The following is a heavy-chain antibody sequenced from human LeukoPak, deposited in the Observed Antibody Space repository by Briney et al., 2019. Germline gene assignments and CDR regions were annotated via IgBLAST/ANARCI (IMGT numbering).Heavy chain of an antibody. D-gene: IGHD3-3*01. CDR2: ISSSGSTI. Sequence: GGSLRLSCAASGFTFSSYEVNWVRQAPGKGLEWVSYISSSGSTIYYADSVKGRFTISRDNAKNSLYLQMNSLRAEDTAVYYCARGLLRFNGMDVWGQGTTVTVSS. CDR1: GFTFSSYE. CDR3: ARGLLRFNGMDV. V-gene: IGHV3-48*03. J-gene: IGHJ6*02.